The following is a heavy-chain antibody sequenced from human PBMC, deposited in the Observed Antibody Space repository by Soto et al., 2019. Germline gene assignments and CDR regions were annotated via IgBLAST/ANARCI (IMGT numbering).Heavy chain of an antibody. J-gene: IGHJ4*02. Sequence: EASVKVSCKASGGTFSSYTISWVRQAPGQGLEWMGRIIPILGITNYAQKFQGRVTITADKSTSTAYMELSSLRSEDTAVYYCASPNPQRVSGFLFDYWGQGTLVTVSS. V-gene: IGHV1-69*02. CDR2: IIPILGIT. D-gene: IGHD2-21*01. CDR1: GGTFSSYT. CDR3: ASPNPQRVSGFLFDY.